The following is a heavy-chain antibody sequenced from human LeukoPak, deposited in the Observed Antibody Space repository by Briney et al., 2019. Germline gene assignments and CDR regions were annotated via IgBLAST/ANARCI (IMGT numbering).Heavy chain of an antibody. J-gene: IGHJ4*02. CDR2: IYYSGST. Sequence: SETLSLTCTVSGGSISSYYWSWIRQPSGKGLEWSGYIYYSGSTNYNPSLKSRVTISVDTSKNQFSLKLSSVTAADTAVYYCARVGGRPSSYSSSWYGWLDYWGQGTLVTVSS. CDR1: GGSISSYY. D-gene: IGHD6-13*01. CDR3: ARVGGRPSSYSSSWYGWLDY. V-gene: IGHV4-59*01.